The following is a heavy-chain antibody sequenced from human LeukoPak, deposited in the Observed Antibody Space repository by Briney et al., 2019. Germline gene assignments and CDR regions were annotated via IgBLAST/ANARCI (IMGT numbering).Heavy chain of an antibody. V-gene: IGHV1-2*02. J-gene: IGHJ6*02. Sequence: ASVKVSCKASGYTFTGYYMHWVRQAPGQGLEWMGWINPNSGGTNYAQKFQGRVTMTRDTSISTAYMELSRLRSDDTAVYYCAREGVVGATRRYYGMDVWGQGTTVTVSS. CDR1: GYTFTGYY. CDR2: INPNSGGT. D-gene: IGHD1-26*01. CDR3: AREGVVGATRRYYGMDV.